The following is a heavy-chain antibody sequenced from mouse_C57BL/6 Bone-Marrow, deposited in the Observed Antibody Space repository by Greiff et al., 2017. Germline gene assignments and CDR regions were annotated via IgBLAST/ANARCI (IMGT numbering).Heavy chain of an antibody. CDR1: GYAFTNYL. CDR3: ARGYYGSSYWYFDV. D-gene: IGHD1-1*01. Sequence: QVQLKQSGAELVRPGTSVKVSCKASGYAFTNYLIEWVKQRPGQGLEWIGVINPGSGGTNYNEKLKGKATLTADKSSSTAYMQLSSLTSDDSAVYFCARGYYGSSYWYFDVWGTGTTVTVSS. J-gene: IGHJ1*03. V-gene: IGHV1-54*01. CDR2: INPGSGGT.